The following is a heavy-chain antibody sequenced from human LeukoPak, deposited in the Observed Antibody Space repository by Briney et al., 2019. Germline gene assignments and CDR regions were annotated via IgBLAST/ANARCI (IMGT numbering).Heavy chain of an antibody. Sequence: ASVKVSCKASGYTFTSYDINWVRQATGRGREWMGWMNPNSGNTGYAQKFQGRVTMTRNTSISTAYMELSSLRSEDTAVYYCARVLRGAAAGTFDYWGQGTLVTVSS. CDR3: ARVLRGAAAGTFDY. CDR1: GYTFTSYD. V-gene: IGHV1-8*01. CDR2: MNPNSGNT. D-gene: IGHD6-13*01. J-gene: IGHJ4*02.